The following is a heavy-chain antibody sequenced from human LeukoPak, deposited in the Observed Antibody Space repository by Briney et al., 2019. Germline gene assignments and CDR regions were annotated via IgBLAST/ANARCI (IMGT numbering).Heavy chain of an antibody. CDR1: AYSISDGWV. CDR2: IYHSGTT. D-gene: IGHD1-26*01. J-gene: IGHJ5*02. Sequence: SGTLSLTCTVSAYSISDGWVWGMIRQPPGKGLEWIGSIYHSGTTYYNPSLKSRVTMSVDTSNNQSSLKLTSVTAADTAMYYCSRLSHVAGAPKVSWFDPWGQGTLVTVSS. V-gene: IGHV4-38-2*02. CDR3: SRLSHVAGAPKVSWFDP.